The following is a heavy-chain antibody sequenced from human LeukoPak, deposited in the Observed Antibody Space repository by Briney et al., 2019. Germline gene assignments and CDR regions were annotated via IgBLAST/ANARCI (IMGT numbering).Heavy chain of an antibody. Sequence: GRSLRLSCAASGFTFDDYAMHWVRQAPGKGLEWVSGISWNSGSIGYADSVKGRFTISRDNAKNSLYLQMNSLRAEDMALYYCAKDHGSGWRKGSFDYWGQGTLVTVSS. CDR2: ISWNSGSI. CDR1: GFTFDDYA. V-gene: IGHV3-9*03. CDR3: AKDHGSGWRKGSFDY. J-gene: IGHJ4*02. D-gene: IGHD6-19*01.